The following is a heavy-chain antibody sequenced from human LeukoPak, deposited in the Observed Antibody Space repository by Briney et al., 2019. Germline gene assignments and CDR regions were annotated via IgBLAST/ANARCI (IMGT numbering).Heavy chain of an antibody. CDR3: AREGQGGGSFDY. V-gene: IGHV3-33*01. D-gene: IGHD2-15*01. Sequence: PGRSLRLSCAASGLTFSSYGMHWVRQAPGKGLGWVAVIWYDGSNKYYADSVKGRFTISRDNSKNTLYLQMNSLRAEDTAVYYCAREGQGGGSFDYWGQGTLVTVSS. CDR2: IWYDGSNK. CDR1: GLTFSSYG. J-gene: IGHJ4*02.